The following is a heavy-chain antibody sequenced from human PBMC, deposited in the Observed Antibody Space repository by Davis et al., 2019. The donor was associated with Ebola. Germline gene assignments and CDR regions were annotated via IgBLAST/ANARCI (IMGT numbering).Heavy chain of an antibody. Sequence: MPSETLSLTCTVSGGSISSHSYYWVWIRQPPGKGLEWIGNIFYSGSTHYNPSLKSRVTISVDTSKNQFSLRLKSVTAADTAVYYCARHAPHSGGWYLAWLDPWGQGTLVTVSS. CDR3: ARHAPHSGGWYLAWLDP. D-gene: IGHD6-19*01. J-gene: IGHJ5*02. V-gene: IGHV4-39*01. CDR1: GGSISSHSYY. CDR2: IFYSGST.